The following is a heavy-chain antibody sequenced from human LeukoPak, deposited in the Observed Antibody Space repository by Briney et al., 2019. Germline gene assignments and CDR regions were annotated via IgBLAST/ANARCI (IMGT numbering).Heavy chain of an antibody. CDR1: GFTVCTKY. J-gene: IGHJ2*01. V-gene: IGHV3-53*01. Sequence: GGSLRLSSAASGFTVCTKYMNWDRQAPGQGLEWVSIIYSGGTTYYADSVKGRFTISRDTSKNTLSLQMNSLRADDAAVYFCARVGDHFHWNLDLWGRGTLVTVSS. D-gene: IGHD5-24*01. CDR3: ARVGDHFHWNLDL. CDR2: IYSGGTT.